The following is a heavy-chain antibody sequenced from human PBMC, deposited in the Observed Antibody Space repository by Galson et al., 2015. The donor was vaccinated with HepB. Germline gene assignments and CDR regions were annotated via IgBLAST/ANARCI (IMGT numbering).Heavy chain of an antibody. J-gene: IGHJ4*02. Sequence: SLRLSCAAYRFIFRNHAMHWVRQAPGKGLEWLAVISYDGIHKNYADSVRGRFIISRDDSKNTLYLEMNSLITEDTAVYYCARDHYDSSGQLNNGPDYWGQGTLVTVSS. D-gene: IGHD3-22*01. CDR1: RFIFRNHA. V-gene: IGHV3-30*04. CDR2: ISYDGIHK. CDR3: ARDHYDSSGQLNNGPDY.